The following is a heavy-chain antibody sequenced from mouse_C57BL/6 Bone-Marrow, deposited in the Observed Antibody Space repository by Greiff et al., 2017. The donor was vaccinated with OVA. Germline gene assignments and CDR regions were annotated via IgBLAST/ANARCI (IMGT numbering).Heavy chain of an antibody. V-gene: IGHV1-4*01. D-gene: IGHD2-5*01. CDR2: INPSSGYT. CDR3: ARRAYYSNPWFAY. Sequence: QVQLQQSGAELARPGASVKMSCKASGYTFTSYTMHWVKQRPGQGLEWIGYINPSSGYTKYNQKFKDKATLTADKSSSTAYMQLSSLTSEDSAVYYCARRAYYSNPWFAYWGQGTLVTVSA. CDR1: GYTFTSYT. J-gene: IGHJ3*01.